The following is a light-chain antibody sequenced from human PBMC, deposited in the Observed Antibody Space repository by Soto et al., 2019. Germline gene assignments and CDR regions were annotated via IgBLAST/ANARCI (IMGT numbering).Light chain of an antibody. Sequence: DIQLTQSPSVLSASVGDTVTITCRASQTLSSWLAWYQQKPGKAPNLLIYDASTLERGVPSRFSGTGSGTEFTLTIDRLQPDDFATYYCLQDYNYPLTFGGGTKVDIK. CDR1: QTLSSW. CDR2: DAS. CDR3: LQDYNYPLT. V-gene: IGKV1-5*01. J-gene: IGKJ4*01.